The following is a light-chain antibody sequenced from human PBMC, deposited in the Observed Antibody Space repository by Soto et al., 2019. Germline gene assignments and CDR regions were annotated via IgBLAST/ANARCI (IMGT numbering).Light chain of an antibody. V-gene: IGKV1-5*01. J-gene: IGKJ1*01. CDR2: DAS. CDR1: QSISSW. Sequence: DIQMTQSPSTLSASVGDRVTITCRASQSISSWLAWYQQKPGKAPKVLIYDASSLESGVPSRFSGSGSGTEFSLTISSLQPDDFATYYCQQYNTFGQGTKVDIK. CDR3: QQYNT.